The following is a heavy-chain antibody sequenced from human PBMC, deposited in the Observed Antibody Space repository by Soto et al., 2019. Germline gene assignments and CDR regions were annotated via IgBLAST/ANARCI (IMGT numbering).Heavy chain of an antibody. Sequence: QLQLQESGPGLVKPSETLSLTCTVSGGSIRSSSYYWGWIRQPPGKGLEWIGSIYYSGSTYYNPSLKRRVTISVDTSKYKFSVKLRSVTAVDTAVYYCARHEDYDFWRGKNWFDPWGQGTLVTVST. V-gene: IGHV4-39*01. CDR1: GGSIRSSSYY. D-gene: IGHD3-3*01. CDR3: ARHEDYDFWRGKNWFDP. CDR2: IYYSGST. J-gene: IGHJ5*02.